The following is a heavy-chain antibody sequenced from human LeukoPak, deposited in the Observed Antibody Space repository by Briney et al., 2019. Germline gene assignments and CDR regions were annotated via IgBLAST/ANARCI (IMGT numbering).Heavy chain of an antibody. D-gene: IGHD3-10*01. CDR3: ARPLYGSDGAFDM. J-gene: IGHJ3*02. CDR2: ISSTGSTI. CDR1: GFTFSDYY. V-gene: IGHV3-11*01. Sequence: GGSLRLSCAASGFTFSDYYMNWIRQAPGKGLEWVSYISSTGSTIYYADSVKGRFTISRDNAKNSLYLQMNSLKAEDTALYYCARPLYGSDGAFDMWGEGTMVTVSS.